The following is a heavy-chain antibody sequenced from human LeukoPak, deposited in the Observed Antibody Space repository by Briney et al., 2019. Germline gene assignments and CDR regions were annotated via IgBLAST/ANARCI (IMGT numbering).Heavy chain of an antibody. V-gene: IGHV3-9*03. D-gene: IGHD3-3*01. J-gene: IGHJ4*02. CDR2: ISWNSGSI. CDR1: GFTFDDYA. CDR3: ARSGGVVKNYFDY. Sequence: GGSLRLSCAASGFTFDDYAMHWVRQAPGKGLECVSGISWNSGSIGYADSVKGRFTISRDNAKNSLYLQMNSLRAEDMALYYCARSGGVVKNYFDYWGQGTLGTVSS.